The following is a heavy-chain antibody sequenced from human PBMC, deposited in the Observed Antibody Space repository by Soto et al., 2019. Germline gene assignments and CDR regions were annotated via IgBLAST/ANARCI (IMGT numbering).Heavy chain of an antibody. CDR3: TRPTCDGGNCYFAH. J-gene: IGHJ5*02. D-gene: IGHD2-21*01. CDR2: IMYDGNTE. CDR1: GFVFGSYA. Sequence: GGSLRLSCAASGFVFGSYAMHWVRQAPGKGLEWVAVIMYDGNTEYYADSVKGRFTLSRDNSKNILYVQMNSLRAEDTAVYYCTRPTCDGGNCYFAHWGQGTLVTVSS. V-gene: IGHV3-30-3*01.